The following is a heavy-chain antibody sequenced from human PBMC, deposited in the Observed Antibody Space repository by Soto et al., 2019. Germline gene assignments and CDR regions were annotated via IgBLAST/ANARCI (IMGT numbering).Heavy chain of an antibody. J-gene: IGHJ4*02. CDR3: ARRTRPKIVGATYFDY. D-gene: IGHD1-26*01. V-gene: IGHV4-30-2*01. CDR2: IYHSGST. Sequence: QLQLQESGSGLVKPSQTLSLTCAVSGGSISSGGYSWSWIRQPPGKGLEWIGYIYHSGSTYYNPSLQSRVTISVDRSKNQFSLKLSSVTAADTAVYYCARRTRPKIVGATYFDYWGQGTLVTVSS. CDR1: GGSISSGGYS.